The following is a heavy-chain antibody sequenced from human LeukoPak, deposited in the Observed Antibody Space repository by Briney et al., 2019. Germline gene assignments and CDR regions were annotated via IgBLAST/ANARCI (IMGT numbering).Heavy chain of an antibody. CDR3: AKCYYYDSSGYYYPDY. CDR1: GFTFRSYA. Sequence: PGGSLRLSCAASGFTFRSYAMSWVRQAPGKGLEWVSAISGPGGSTHYADSVRGRFTISRDNSKNTLYLQMNSLRVEDTAIYYCAKCYYYDSSGYYYPDYWGQGALVTVSS. J-gene: IGHJ4*02. CDR2: ISGPGGST. D-gene: IGHD3-22*01. V-gene: IGHV3-23*01.